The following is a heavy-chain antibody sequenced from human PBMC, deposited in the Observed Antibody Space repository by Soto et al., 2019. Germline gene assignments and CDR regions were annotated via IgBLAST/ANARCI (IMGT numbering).Heavy chain of an antibody. D-gene: IGHD1-26*01. V-gene: IGHV3-33*01. J-gene: IGHJ4*02. CDR3: VREGPRKIVGAIDY. Sequence: QVHLVESGGGVVQPGKSLRISCAASGFSFRDFAMHWFRQAPGKGQEWLATIRRDGSYENYGDSVKGRFTISRDNFKNTLYLQMDSLRVEDTALSYCVREGPRKIVGAIDYWGQGTLVTFSS. CDR2: IRRDGSYE. CDR1: GFSFRDFA.